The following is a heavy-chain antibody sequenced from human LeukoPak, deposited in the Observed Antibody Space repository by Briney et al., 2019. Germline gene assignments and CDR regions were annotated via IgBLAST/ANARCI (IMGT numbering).Heavy chain of an antibody. J-gene: IGHJ4*02. CDR3: AKDEEHGYSSGWLTGY. V-gene: IGHV3-20*04. Sequence: PGGSLRLSCAASGFTFDDYGMSWVRQAPGKGLEWVSGINWNGGSTGYADSVKGRFTISRDNAKNSLYLQMNSLRAEDTAVYYCAKDEEHGYSSGWLTGYWGQGTLVTVSS. D-gene: IGHD6-19*01. CDR1: GFTFDDYG. CDR2: INWNGGST.